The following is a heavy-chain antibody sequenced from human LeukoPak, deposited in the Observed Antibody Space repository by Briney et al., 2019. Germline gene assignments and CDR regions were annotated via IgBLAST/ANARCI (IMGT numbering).Heavy chain of an antibody. D-gene: IGHD3-3*01. CDR2: INHSGST. V-gene: IGHV4-34*01. CDR3: ARRPRYSDFWSSSQNYPLDS. Sequence: SETLSLTCAVYGGSFSGYYWSWIRQPPGKGLEWSGEINHSGSTNYNPSLKSRVTISVDTCKNQFSLKLSSLTAAATAVYYCARRPRYSDFWSSSQNYPLDSWGHGTPVTASS. CDR1: GGSFSGYY. J-gene: IGHJ5*01.